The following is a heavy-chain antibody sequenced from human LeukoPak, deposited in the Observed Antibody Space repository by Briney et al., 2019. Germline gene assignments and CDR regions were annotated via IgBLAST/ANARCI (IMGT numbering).Heavy chain of an antibody. CDR2: IYSGGST. V-gene: IGHV3-53*01. CDR3: ARVVGATKVLDY. CDR1: GFTVSSNY. Sequence: GGSLRLSCAASGFTVSSNYMSWVRQAPGEGLEWVSVIYSGGSTYYADSVKGRFTISRDNSKNTLYLQMNSLRAEDTAVYYCARVVGATKVLDYWGQGTLVTVSS. D-gene: IGHD1-26*01. J-gene: IGHJ4*02.